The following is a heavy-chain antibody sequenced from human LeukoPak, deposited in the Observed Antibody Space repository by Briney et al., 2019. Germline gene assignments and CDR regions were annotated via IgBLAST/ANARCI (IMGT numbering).Heavy chain of an antibody. D-gene: IGHD3-22*01. CDR1: GITLSNYG. Sequence: GGSLRLSCAVSGITLSNYGMSWVRQAPGQGLEWVAGISDSGGRTNYADSVKGRFTISRDNPKNTLILQMNSLRAEDTAVYFCAKRGVVIRVILVGFHKEAYYFDSWGQGALVTVSS. V-gene: IGHV3-23*01. CDR2: ISDSGGRT. J-gene: IGHJ4*02. CDR3: AKRGVVIRVILVGFHKEAYYFDS.